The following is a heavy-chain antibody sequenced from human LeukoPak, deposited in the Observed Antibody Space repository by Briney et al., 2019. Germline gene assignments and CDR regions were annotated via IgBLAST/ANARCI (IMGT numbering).Heavy chain of an antibody. CDR1: GFTVNSNY. D-gene: IGHD3-10*01. CDR2: IYSGGST. Sequence: GGSLRLSCAASGFTVNSNYMSWVRQAPGKGLEWVAVIYSGGSTYYAASVKGRLTISRDNSKNMLYLQMNSLRAEDTAVYHGARYSFGEPFYYGMDVWGQGTTVTVSS. CDR3: ARYSFGEPFYYGMDV. V-gene: IGHV3-66*01. J-gene: IGHJ6*02.